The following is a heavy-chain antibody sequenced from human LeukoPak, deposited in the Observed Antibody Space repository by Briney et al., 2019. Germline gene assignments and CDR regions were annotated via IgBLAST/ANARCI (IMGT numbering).Heavy chain of an antibody. J-gene: IGHJ5*02. D-gene: IGHD1-14*01. CDR2: IYTSGST. Sequence: SETLSLTCTVSGGSISSYYWSWIRQPAGKGLEWIGRIYTSGSTNYNPSLKSRVTMSVDTSKNQFPLKLSSVTAADTAVYYCAGTEPPTGNYNWFDHWGQGTLVTVSS. CDR1: GGSISSYY. CDR3: AGTEPPTGNYNWFDH. V-gene: IGHV4-4*07.